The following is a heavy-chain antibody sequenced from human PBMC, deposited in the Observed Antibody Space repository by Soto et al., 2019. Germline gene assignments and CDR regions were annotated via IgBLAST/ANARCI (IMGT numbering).Heavy chain of an antibody. CDR1: GFTFNAYA. D-gene: IGHD3-22*01. Sequence: EVQLVESGGGLVQPGRSLRLSCAASGFTFNAYAMHWVRQVPGKGLQWVSRLCWDGVNIDYAASVKGRFTISRDNAKKSLYPKMNARRPDDTALYFCAASRAFNRSDYSGFHYGMEVWGRGNTVTVS. CDR3: AASRAFNRSDYSGFHYGMEV. CDR2: LCWDGVNI. J-gene: IGHJ6*02. V-gene: IGHV3-9*01.